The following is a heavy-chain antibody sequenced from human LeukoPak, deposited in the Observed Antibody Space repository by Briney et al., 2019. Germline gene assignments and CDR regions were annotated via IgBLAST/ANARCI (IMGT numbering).Heavy chain of an antibody. V-gene: IGHV1-46*01. CDR3: ARDEAGDGYNLAYFDY. J-gene: IGHJ4*02. Sequence: GASVKVSCKASGYTFTSYYMHWVRQAPGRGLEWMGIINPSGGSTSYAQKFQGRVTMTRDTSTSTVYMELSSLRSEDTAVYYCARDEAGDGYNLAYFDYWGQGTLVTVSS. D-gene: IGHD5-24*01. CDR2: INPSGGST. CDR1: GYTFTSYY.